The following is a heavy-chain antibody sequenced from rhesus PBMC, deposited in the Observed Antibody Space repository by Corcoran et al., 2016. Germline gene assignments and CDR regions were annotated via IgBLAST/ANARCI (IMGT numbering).Heavy chain of an antibody. CDR2: ISNGGGST. CDR1: GFTFSSYG. Sequence: EVQLVESGGGLVQPGGSLRLSCAASGFTFSSYGMSWVRQAPGKGLEWFSYISNGGGSTYSADSVKGRFTISRDNSKNTLSLQMNSLRAEDTAVYYCAKDRDAFDFWGQGLRVTVSS. CDR3: AKDRDAFDF. J-gene: IGHJ3*01. V-gene: IGHV3S5*01.